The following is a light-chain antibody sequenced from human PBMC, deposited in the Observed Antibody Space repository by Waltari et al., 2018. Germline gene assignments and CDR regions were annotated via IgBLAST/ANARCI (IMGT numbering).Light chain of an antibody. J-gene: IGKJ4*01. Sequence: ETVMTQSPHTLSVSPGERATLPCSASQSVSSDFAWYQQKPGQAPRLLIYGASTRATGIPGRFSGSGSGTEFTLTISSLQSEDFAVYYCQQYNNWPLTFGGGTKVEI. CDR2: GAS. V-gene: IGKV3-15*01. CDR3: QQYNNWPLT. CDR1: QSVSSD.